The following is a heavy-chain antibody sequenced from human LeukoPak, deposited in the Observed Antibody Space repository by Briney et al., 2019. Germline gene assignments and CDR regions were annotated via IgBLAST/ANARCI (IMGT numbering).Heavy chain of an antibody. CDR3: ARVPGIWGLSWFDP. V-gene: IGHV1-2*02. D-gene: IGHD3-16*01. CDR1: GYTFTGDF. CDR2: INPNSGGT. J-gene: IGHJ5*02. Sequence: GSVQDSCMASGYTFTGDFMHWVRQAPGRGVAWMGWINPNSGGTNYAQKFQARDTMTRDTSISTDYMELSKLRSDDTAVYYCARVPGIWGLSWFDPWGQGTLVTVSS.